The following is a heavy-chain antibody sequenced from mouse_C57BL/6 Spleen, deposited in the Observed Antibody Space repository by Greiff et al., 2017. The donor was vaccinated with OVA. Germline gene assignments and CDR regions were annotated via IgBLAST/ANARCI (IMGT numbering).Heavy chain of an antibody. CDR3: ARLPYYYGSSYYFDY. Sequence: VQLQQSGTELVKPGASVKLSCKASGYTFTSYWMHWVKQRPGQGLEWIGNINPSNGGTNYNEKFKSKATLTVDKSSSTAYMQLSSLTSEDSAVYYCARLPYYYGSSYYFDYWGQGTTLTVSS. D-gene: IGHD1-1*01. CDR1: GYTFTSYW. J-gene: IGHJ2*01. CDR2: INPSNGGT. V-gene: IGHV1-53*01.